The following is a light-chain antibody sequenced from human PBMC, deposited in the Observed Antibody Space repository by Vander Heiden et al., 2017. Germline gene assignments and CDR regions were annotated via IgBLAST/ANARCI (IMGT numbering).Light chain of an antibody. CDR1: NIGSNN. Sequence: SYELTQPPSVSVALGQTATFTCGGNNIGSNNVHWYQHKPGQVPVVVIYKDRNRPSGIPERFSGSNSGNTATLTISRAQAGDEADYYCHVWDSTTAVFGGGTKLTVL. V-gene: IGLV3-9*01. CDR2: KDR. J-gene: IGLJ3*02. CDR3: HVWDSTTAV.